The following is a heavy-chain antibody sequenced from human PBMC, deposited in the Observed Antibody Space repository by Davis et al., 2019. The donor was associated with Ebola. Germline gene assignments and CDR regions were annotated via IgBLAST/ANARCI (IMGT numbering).Heavy chain of an antibody. Sequence: GESLKISCAASGFTFSSYSMNWVRQAPGKGLEWVSYISSSSSYIYYADSVEGRFTISRDNAKNSLYLQMNSLRAEDTAVYYCAMFSYGDYGSTYFDYWGQGTLVTVSS. D-gene: IGHD4-17*01. CDR3: AMFSYGDYGSTYFDY. CDR1: GFTFSSYS. V-gene: IGHV3-21*05. CDR2: ISSSSSYI. J-gene: IGHJ4*02.